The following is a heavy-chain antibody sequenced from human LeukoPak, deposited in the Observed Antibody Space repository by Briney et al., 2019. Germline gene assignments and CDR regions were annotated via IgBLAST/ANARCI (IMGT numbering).Heavy chain of an antibody. CDR3: ARSAGATNYYYMDV. CDR1: GFTFSSYS. J-gene: IGHJ6*03. V-gene: IGHV3-48*01. CDR2: ISSSSSTI. D-gene: IGHD1-26*01. Sequence: GGSLRLSCAASGFTFSSYSMNWVRQAPGKGLEWVSYISSSSSTIYYADSVKGRFTISRDNAKNSLYLQMNSLRAEDTAVYYCARSAGATNYYYMDVWGKGTTVTVSS.